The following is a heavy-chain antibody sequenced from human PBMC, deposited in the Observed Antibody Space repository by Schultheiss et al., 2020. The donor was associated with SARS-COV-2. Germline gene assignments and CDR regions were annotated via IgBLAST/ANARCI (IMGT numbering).Heavy chain of an antibody. Sequence: SQTLSLTCTVSGGSVSSGSYYWSWIRQPPGKGLEWIGEIYHSGSTNYNPSLKSRVTMSVDTSKNQFSLKLSSVTAADTAVYYCARNPAVAGDVTLLPLDYYGMDVWGQGTTVTVSS. D-gene: IGHD6-19*01. V-gene: IGHV4-61*01. CDR2: IYHSGST. CDR1: GGSVSSGSYY. CDR3: ARNPAVAGDVTLLPLDYYGMDV. J-gene: IGHJ6*02.